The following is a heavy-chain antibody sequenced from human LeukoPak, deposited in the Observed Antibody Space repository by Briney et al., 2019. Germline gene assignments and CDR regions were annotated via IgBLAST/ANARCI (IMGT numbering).Heavy chain of an antibody. J-gene: IGHJ3*02. Sequence: PGGSLRLSCAASGFTFSSYSMNWVRQAPGKVLEWVSSISSSSSYIYYADSVKGRFTISRDNSKNTLYLQMNSLRAEDTAVYYCARVLLPQGGAFDIWGQGTMVTVSS. CDR1: GFTFSSYS. CDR3: ARVLLPQGGAFDI. V-gene: IGHV3-21*04. CDR2: ISSSSSYI. D-gene: IGHD3-10*01.